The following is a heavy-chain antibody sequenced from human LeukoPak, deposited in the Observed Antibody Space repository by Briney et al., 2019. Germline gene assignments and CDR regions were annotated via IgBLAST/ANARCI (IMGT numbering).Heavy chain of an antibody. CDR2: ISSSSSTI. CDR3: ARANKVDTAMVTDY. J-gene: IGHJ4*02. CDR1: GFTFSSYS. D-gene: IGHD5-18*01. V-gene: IGHV3-48*01. Sequence: GGSLRLSCAASGFTFSSYSMNWVRQAPGKGLEWVSYISSSSSTIYYADSVKGRFTISRDNAKNSLYLQMNSLRAEDMAVYYCARANKVDTAMVTDYWGQGTLVTVSS.